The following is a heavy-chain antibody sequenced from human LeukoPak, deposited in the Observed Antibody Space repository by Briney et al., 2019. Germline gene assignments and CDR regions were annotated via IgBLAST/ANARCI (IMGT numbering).Heavy chain of an antibody. Sequence: SETLSLTCAVYGGSFSGYYWSWIRQPPGKGLEWIGEINHSGSTNYNPSLKSRVTISVDTSKNQFSLKLSSVTAAGTAVYYCARPRIKYFDLWGRGTLVTVSS. J-gene: IGHJ2*01. CDR3: ARPRIKYFDL. CDR2: INHSGST. CDR1: GGSFSGYY. D-gene: IGHD2-21*01. V-gene: IGHV4-34*01.